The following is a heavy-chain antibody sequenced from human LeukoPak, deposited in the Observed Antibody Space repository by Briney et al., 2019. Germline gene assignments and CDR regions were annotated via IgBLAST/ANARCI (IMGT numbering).Heavy chain of an antibody. Sequence: KPGRSLRLSCTASGFTFGDYAMSWVRQAPGKGLEWVSSISGSGSYIYYADSVKGRFTISRDNAKNSLYLQMNSLRAEDTAIYYCASHFWNYYRIDYWGQGTLVTVSS. CDR2: ISGSGSYI. J-gene: IGHJ4*02. CDR1: GFTFGDYA. D-gene: IGHD3-3*02. CDR3: ASHFWNYYRIDY. V-gene: IGHV3-21*01.